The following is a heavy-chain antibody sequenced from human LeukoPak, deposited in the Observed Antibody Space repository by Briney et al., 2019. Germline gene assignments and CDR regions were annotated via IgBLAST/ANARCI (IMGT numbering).Heavy chain of an antibody. J-gene: IGHJ4*02. Sequence: PGGSLRLSCAATGFTFCSYAMSWVRQAQGKGMEWVSAISGSGGSTYYADSVKGRFTISRDNSKNTLYLQMNSLRAEDTAVYYCAKIYGGNSYWGQGTLVTVSS. D-gene: IGHD4-23*01. V-gene: IGHV3-23*01. CDR1: GFTFCSYA. CDR2: ISGSGGST. CDR3: AKIYGGNSY.